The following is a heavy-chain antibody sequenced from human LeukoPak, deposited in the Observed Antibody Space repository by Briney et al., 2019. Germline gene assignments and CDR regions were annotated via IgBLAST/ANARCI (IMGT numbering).Heavy chain of an antibody. CDR2: IDAGNGKT. Sequence: ASVKVSCKASQYTFTDYAVHWVRQAPGQRLEWMGWIDAGNGKTKYSQSFQGRVTIIRDTSATTAYMELSSLRSDDTAVYYCARDPGEMIVATTFDYWGQGTLVTVSS. V-gene: IGHV1-3*01. J-gene: IGHJ4*02. CDR3: ARDPGEMIVATTFDY. CDR1: QYTFTDYA. D-gene: IGHD5-12*01.